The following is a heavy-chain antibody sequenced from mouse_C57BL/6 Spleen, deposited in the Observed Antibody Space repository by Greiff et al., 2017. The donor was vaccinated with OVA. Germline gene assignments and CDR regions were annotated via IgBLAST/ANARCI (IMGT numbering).Heavy chain of an antibody. D-gene: IGHD1-1*01. CDR3: ARDVLRSSFAY. J-gene: IGHJ2*01. CDR2: INPNYGTT. V-gene: IGHV1-39*01. Sequence: EVQLQQSGPELVKPGASVNLSFPSSFSSFPSSPLTWVQQSNGKSLSWIGVINPNYGTTSYNQKFKGKATLTVDQSSSTAYMQLTSLTSADSSVYYCARDVLRSSFAYWGQGTTLTVSS. CDR1: FSSFPSSP.